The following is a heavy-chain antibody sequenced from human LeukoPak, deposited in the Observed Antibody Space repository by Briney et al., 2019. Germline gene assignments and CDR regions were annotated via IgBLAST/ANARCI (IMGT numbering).Heavy chain of an antibody. CDR2: IKSRTDGGTT. D-gene: IGHD4-17*01. Sequence: PGGSRRLSGAASGFTFSKAWMSWVGQAPGKGLEWVGRIKSRTDGGTTDYAAHVKGRLTISRDDSKTTLSLHRNSLKTEDTAVYYCTSFHRSHHYGFDYWRQGTRHSVSS. CDR3: TSFHRSHHYGFDY. CDR1: GFTFSKAW. V-gene: IGHV3-15*01. J-gene: IGHJ4*02.